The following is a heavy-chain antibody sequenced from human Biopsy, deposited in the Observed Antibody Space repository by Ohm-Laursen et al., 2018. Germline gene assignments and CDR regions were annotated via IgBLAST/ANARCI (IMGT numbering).Heavy chain of an antibody. V-gene: IGHV1-69*06. D-gene: IGHD3-9*01. CDR1: GGTFINYA. CDR2: NIPILGTG. CDR3: ATKLTGYFHH. J-gene: IGHJ1*01. Sequence: SSVKVSCKASGGTFINYAISWVRQAPGQGLEWLGGNIPILGTGNYAQKFQDRVTVAADTSTSTATMELRSLRSDDTAAYYCATKLTGYFHHWGQGTLVIVSS.